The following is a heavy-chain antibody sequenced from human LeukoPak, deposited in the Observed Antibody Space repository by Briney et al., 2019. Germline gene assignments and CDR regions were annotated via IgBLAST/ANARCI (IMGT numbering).Heavy chain of an antibody. J-gene: IGHJ4*02. Sequence: SETLSLTCTVSGGSISSYYWSWIRQPPGKGLEWIGYIYYSGSTNYNPSLKSRVTISVDTSKNQFSLKLSSVTAADTAVYYCARLVYGSGSHGDYWGQGTLVTVSS. CDR1: GGSISSYY. CDR2: IYYSGST. V-gene: IGHV4-59*01. CDR3: ARLVYGSGSHGDY. D-gene: IGHD3-10*01.